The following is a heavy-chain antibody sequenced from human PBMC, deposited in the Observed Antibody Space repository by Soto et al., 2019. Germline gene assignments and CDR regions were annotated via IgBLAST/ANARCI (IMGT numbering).Heavy chain of an antibody. CDR3: AKDSGTWQSGITIFGVVIPYELLHRWYFDL. CDR1: GFTFSSYA. D-gene: IGHD3-3*01. J-gene: IGHJ2*01. Sequence: GGSLRLSCAASGFTFSSYAMSWVRQAPGKGLEWVSAISGSGGSTYYADSVKGRFTISRDNSKNTLYLQMNSLRAEDTAVYYCAKDSGTWQSGITIFGVVIPYELLHRWYFDLWGRGTLVTVSS. V-gene: IGHV3-23*01. CDR2: ISGSGGST.